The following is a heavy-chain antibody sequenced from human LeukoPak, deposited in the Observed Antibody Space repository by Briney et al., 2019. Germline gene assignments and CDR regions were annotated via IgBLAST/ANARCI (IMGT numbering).Heavy chain of an antibody. V-gene: IGHV3-30*18. CDR1: GFTFSSYG. CDR2: ISYDGSNK. D-gene: IGHD5-24*01. CDR3: AKDQARWLQPDY. Sequence: PGGSLRLSCAASGFTFSSYGMHWVRQAPGKGLEWVAVISYDGSNKYYADSVKGRFTISRDNSKNTLYLQMNSPRAEDTAVYYCAKDQARWLQPDYWGQGTLVTVSS. J-gene: IGHJ4*02.